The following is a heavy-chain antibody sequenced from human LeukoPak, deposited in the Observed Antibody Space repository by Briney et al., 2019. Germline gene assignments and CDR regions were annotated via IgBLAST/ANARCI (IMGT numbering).Heavy chain of an antibody. CDR3: ASYSGYDVYPSSMDV. Sequence: ASVKVSCKASGYTFTGYYMHWVRQAPVQGLEWMGWINPNSGGTNYAQAYQRRLTIPRHTYISRAYMELRRLSSDETAVYYCASYSGYDVYPSSMDVWGKGTTVTVSS. CDR1: GYTFTGYY. J-gene: IGHJ6*01. V-gene: IGHV1-2*02. CDR2: INPNSGGT. D-gene: IGHD5-12*01.